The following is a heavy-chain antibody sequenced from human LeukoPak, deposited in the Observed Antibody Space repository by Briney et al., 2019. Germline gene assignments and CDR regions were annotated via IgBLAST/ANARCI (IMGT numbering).Heavy chain of an antibody. CDR1: GGSISSSNW. CDR3: ASLGVRTVTTGGSDWFDP. V-gene: IGHV4-4*02. J-gene: IGHJ5*02. Sequence: SETLSLTCAVSGGSISSSNWWSWVRQPPGKGLEWIGEIYHSGSTNYNPSLKSRVTISVDKSKNQFSLKLSSVTAADTAVYYCASLGVRTVTTGGSDWFDPWGQGTLVTVSS. CDR2: IYHSGST. D-gene: IGHD4-17*01.